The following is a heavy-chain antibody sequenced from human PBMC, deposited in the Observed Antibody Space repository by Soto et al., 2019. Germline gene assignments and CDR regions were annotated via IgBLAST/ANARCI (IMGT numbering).Heavy chain of an antibody. Sequence: GGSLRLSCAASGFTFSSYAMSWVRQAPGKGLEWVSAISGSGGSTYYADSVKGRFTISRDNSKNTLYLQMNSLRAEDTAVYYCAKAGVYDSSGYYDHFDYWGQGTRGTVSS. D-gene: IGHD3-22*01. V-gene: IGHV3-23*01. CDR2: ISGSGGST. J-gene: IGHJ4*02. CDR3: AKAGVYDSSGYYDHFDY. CDR1: GFTFSSYA.